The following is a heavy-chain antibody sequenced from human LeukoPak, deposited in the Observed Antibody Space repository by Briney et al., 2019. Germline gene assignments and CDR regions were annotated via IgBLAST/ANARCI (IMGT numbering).Heavy chain of an antibody. J-gene: IGHJ4*02. CDR3: ARILNFAMYYFDY. D-gene: IGHD3-9*01. Sequence: GASVKVSCKASGYTFTDYYMHWVRQAPGQGLEWMGWINPNSGGTNYAQKFQGRVTMTRDTSISTAYMELSRLRSDDTAVYYCARILNFAMYYFDYWGQGTLVTVSS. V-gene: IGHV1-2*02. CDR2: INPNSGGT. CDR1: GYTFTDYY.